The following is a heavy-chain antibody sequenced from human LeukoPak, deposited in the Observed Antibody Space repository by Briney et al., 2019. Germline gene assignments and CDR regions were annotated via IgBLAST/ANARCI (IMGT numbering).Heavy chain of an antibody. CDR2: IYTSGST. CDR3: AREGGRDWYFDL. CDR1: GGSIYISNYF. J-gene: IGHJ2*01. D-gene: IGHD3-16*01. Sequence: SETLSLTCTVSGGSIYISNYFWAWIRQPPGKGLEWIGRIYTSGSTNYNPSLKSRVTISVDTSKNQFSLKLSSVTAADTAVYYCAREGGRDWYFDLWGRGTLVTVSS. V-gene: IGHV4-61*02.